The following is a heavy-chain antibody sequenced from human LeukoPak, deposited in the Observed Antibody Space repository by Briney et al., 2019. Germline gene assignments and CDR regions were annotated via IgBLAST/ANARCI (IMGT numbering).Heavy chain of an antibody. D-gene: IGHD2-2*01. Sequence: SGRSLRLSCAASGFTFSSYAMHWVRQAPGKGLEWVAVISYDGSNKYYADSVKGRFTISRDNSKNTLYLQMNSLRAEDTAVYYCAREEVQLLLTTLDCWGQGTLVTVSS. CDR3: AREEVQLLLTTLDC. V-gene: IGHV3-30*04. CDR2: ISYDGSNK. J-gene: IGHJ4*02. CDR1: GFTFSSYA.